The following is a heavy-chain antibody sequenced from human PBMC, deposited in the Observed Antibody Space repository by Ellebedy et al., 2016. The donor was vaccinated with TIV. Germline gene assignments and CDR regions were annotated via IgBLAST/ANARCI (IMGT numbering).Heavy chain of an antibody. D-gene: IGHD1-26*01. CDR2: MYHFRTT. CDR3: ARADVRGAKFYFDL. V-gene: IGHV4-4*02. J-gene: IGHJ4*02. CDR1: GASVSSANW. Sequence: MPSETLSLTCTVSGASVSSANWWNWSRQSPGTGLEWIGEMYHFRTTNYNPSLRGRVTISVDKSNHQSSLKLSSLTAADTAVYYCARADVRGAKFYFDLWGQGTLVTVSS.